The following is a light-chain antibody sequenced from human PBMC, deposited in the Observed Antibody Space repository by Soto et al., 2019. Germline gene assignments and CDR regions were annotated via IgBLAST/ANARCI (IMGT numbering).Light chain of an antibody. CDR3: LQNHNFPRT. V-gene: IGKV1-6*01. CDR1: QDISDD. Sequence: AIQMTQSPSSLSASVGDRVTITCRASQDISDDVGWYQQTPGKAPKLLISGASRLQSGVRSRFSGSGSGAAFPLTITSLRPEDSATYYCLQNHNFPRTFGQGTKVEI. CDR2: GAS. J-gene: IGKJ1*01.